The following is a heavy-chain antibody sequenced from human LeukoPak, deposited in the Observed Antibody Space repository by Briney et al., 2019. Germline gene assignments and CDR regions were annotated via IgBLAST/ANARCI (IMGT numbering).Heavy chain of an antibody. V-gene: IGHV1-69*05. J-gene: IGHJ4*02. D-gene: IGHD5-12*01. CDR1: GGTFSSYA. CDR2: IIPIFGTA. Sequence: SVKVSCKASGGTFSSYAISWVRQAPGQGLEWMGGIIPIFGTANYAQKFQGRVTITTDESTSTAYMELSNLRSEDTAVYYCARDGPSGYDYSFDYWGQGTLVTVSS. CDR3: ARDGPSGYDYSFDY.